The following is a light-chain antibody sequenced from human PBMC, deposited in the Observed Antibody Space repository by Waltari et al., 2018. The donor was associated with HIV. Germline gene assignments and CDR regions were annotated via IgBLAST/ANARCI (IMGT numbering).Light chain of an antibody. Sequence: SSELTRDPVLSVALGQTIKITCQGDSLRNFFPNWYQQTPGQAPILVVYGANRRPSGIPDRFSASNSGNTSSLIISDSQAVDEADYYCHSRDTDGDHYVFGGGTRVIV. CDR2: GAN. CDR1: SLRNFF. CDR3: HSRDTDGDHYV. V-gene: IGLV3-19*01. J-gene: IGLJ1*01.